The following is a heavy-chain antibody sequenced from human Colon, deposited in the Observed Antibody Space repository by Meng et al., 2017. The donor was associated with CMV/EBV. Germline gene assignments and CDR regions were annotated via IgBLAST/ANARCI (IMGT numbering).Heavy chain of an antibody. J-gene: IGHJ4*02. D-gene: IGHD3-22*01. CDR2: ISYSGGTT. CDR3: AKGPDSSGYGAGY. Sequence: GESLKISCSTSGFTFNTYAMEWVRQAPGKGLEWVSSISYSGGTTYYGDSVKGRFTISRDNSKNTLYLQMNSLRSEDTAVYYCAKGPDSSGYGAGYWGQGTLVTVSS. CDR1: GFTFNTYA. V-gene: IGHV3-23*01.